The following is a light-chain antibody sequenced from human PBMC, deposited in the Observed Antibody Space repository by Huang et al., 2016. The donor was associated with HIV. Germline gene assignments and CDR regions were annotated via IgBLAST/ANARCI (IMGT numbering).Light chain of an antibody. CDR1: QSVSSN. CDR3: QQYNNWPPWT. J-gene: IGKJ1*01. V-gene: IGKV3-15*01. Sequence: EIVMPQTPDTLSVSPGERATLSCRASQSVSSNFAWYQQKPGHAPRLLIYSASARATGIPVRFSGSGSGTEFTLTISSLQSEDFAVYYCQQYNNWPPWTFGQGTKVEIK. CDR2: SAS.